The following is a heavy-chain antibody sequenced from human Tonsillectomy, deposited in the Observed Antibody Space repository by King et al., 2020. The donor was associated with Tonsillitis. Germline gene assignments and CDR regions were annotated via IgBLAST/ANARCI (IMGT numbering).Heavy chain of an antibody. V-gene: IGHV1-69*12. CDR3: TRSNPGLWYFDF. CDR1: GGTSSNYA. D-gene: IGHD5-18*01. J-gene: IGHJ4*02. CDR2: IIPIFGTT. Sequence: LQLVQSGADVRKPGSSVKVSCKASGGTSSNYAFSWVRQAPGQGLEWMGGIIPIFGTTNYAQKFQGRVTITADESTSTAYMELSSLRSEDTAVYYCTRSNPGLWYFDFWGQGTLVTVSS.